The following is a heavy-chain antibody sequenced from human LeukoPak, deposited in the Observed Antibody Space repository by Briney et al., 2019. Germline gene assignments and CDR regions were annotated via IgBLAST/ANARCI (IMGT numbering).Heavy chain of an antibody. J-gene: IGHJ4*02. CDR3: ARARLPSSFDY. CDR1: GFTFSSYS. D-gene: IGHD5-18*01. V-gene: IGHV3-21*01. Sequence: PGGTLRLSCAASGFTFSSYSMNWVRQAPGKGLEWVSSISSISSYIYYADSVKGRFTISRDNAKNSLYLQMDSLRAEDTAVYYCARARLPSSFDYWGQGTLVTVSS. CDR2: ISSISSYI.